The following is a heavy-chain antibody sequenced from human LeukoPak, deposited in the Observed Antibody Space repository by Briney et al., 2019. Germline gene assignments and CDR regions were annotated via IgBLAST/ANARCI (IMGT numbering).Heavy chain of an antibody. Sequence: SETLSLTCTVSGGSISSHYWSWIRQPPGKGPEWIGYIYYSGSTNYNPSLKSRVTISVDTSKNQFSLKLSSVTAADTAVYYCAGRPDASGSYSLDYWGQGTLVTVSS. J-gene: IGHJ4*02. V-gene: IGHV4-59*08. CDR2: IYYSGST. D-gene: IGHD3-10*01. CDR3: AGRPDASGSYSLDY. CDR1: GGSISSHY.